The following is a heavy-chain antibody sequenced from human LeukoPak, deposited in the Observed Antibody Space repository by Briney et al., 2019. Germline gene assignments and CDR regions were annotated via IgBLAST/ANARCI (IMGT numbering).Heavy chain of an antibody. CDR1: GFTFSSYA. D-gene: IGHD6-13*01. CDR3: ARDKAAANNWFDP. Sequence: GGSLRLSCAASGFTFSSYAMHWVRQAPGKGLEWVAVISYDGSNKYYADSVKGRFTISRDNSKNTLYLQMNSLRAEDTAVYYCARDKAAANNWFDPWGQGTLVTVSS. CDR2: ISYDGSNK. J-gene: IGHJ5*02. V-gene: IGHV3-30-3*01.